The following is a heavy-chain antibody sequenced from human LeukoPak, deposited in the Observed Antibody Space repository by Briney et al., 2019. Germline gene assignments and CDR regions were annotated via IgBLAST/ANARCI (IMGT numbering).Heavy chain of an antibody. J-gene: IGHJ4*02. CDR3: TKDIVFGYSYGLQFVY. V-gene: IGHV3-48*04. CDR2: ILFSSSTI. Sequence: GGSLRLSCAASGFTFSSYAMSWVRQAPGRGLEWVSYILFSSSTIYYADSVKGRFTISRDNAKNSLYLQMDSLRAEDTALYYCTKDIVFGYSYGLQFVYWGQGTLVTVSS. CDR1: GFTFSSYA. D-gene: IGHD5-18*01.